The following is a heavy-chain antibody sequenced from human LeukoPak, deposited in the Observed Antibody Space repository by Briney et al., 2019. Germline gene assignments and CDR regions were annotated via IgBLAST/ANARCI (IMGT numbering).Heavy chain of an antibody. CDR1: GFTFSNYG. D-gene: IGHD1-26*01. Sequence: GGSLRPSCAASGFTFSNYGVHWVRQAPGKGLEWVSSITSTGSYIYYADSVKGRFTISRDNAKNSLFLQLNSLRAEDTAVYYCARDPYSGTYSDYYYYYMDVWGKGTTVTVSS. V-gene: IGHV3-21*01. CDR2: ITSTGSYI. J-gene: IGHJ6*03. CDR3: ARDPYSGTYSDYYYYYMDV.